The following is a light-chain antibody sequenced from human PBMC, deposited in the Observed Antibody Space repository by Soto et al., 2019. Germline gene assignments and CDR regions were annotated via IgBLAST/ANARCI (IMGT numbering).Light chain of an antibody. V-gene: IGLV2-14*01. Sequence: QSVLTQPASVSGSPGQSIAISCTGTSGDVGGYDYVSWHQQHPDKAPKLMIYEVTKRPSWVSNRFSGSKSGNTASLTISGLQPEDEADYYCSSHTSGSTRVFGSGTKLTVL. J-gene: IGLJ1*01. CDR1: SGDVGGYDY. CDR2: EVT. CDR3: SSHTSGSTRV.